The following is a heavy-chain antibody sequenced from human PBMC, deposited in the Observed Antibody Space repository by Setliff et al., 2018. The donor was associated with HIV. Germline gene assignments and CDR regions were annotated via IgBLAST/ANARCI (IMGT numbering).Heavy chain of an antibody. CDR1: GYTFTSYG. CDR3: ARDEAAAGTLRDAFDI. V-gene: IGHV1-18*01. J-gene: IGHJ3*02. D-gene: IGHD6-13*01. Sequence: VKVSCKASGYTFTSYGISWVRQAPEQGLEWMGWISAYNGNTNYAQKLQGRVTMTTDTSTSTAYMELRSLRSDDTAVYYCARDEAAAGTLRDAFDIWGQGTMVTVSS. CDR2: ISAYNGNT.